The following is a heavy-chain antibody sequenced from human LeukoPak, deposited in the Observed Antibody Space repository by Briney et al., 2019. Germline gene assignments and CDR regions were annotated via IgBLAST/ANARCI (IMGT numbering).Heavy chain of an antibody. V-gene: IGHV1-2*02. Sequence: SSVTLSCLTSGHTFSDSYVHWVRQAPGQGPEWMGWINPQTGGTDYAQKFQDRVTLTTHTSTNTVYMDLTRLRYDDTPIYFCARGIFRGDGDFNYWGQGTLVTVTS. CDR1: GHTFSDSY. J-gene: IGHJ4*02. D-gene: IGHD2-21*02. CDR2: INPQTGGT. CDR3: ARGIFRGDGDFNY.